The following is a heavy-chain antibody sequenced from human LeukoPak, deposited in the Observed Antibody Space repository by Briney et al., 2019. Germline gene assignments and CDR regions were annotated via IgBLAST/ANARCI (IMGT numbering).Heavy chain of an antibody. CDR3: TTVTSGSGTYHKYYFDY. CDR2: IKSKTDGGTT. CDR1: GFTFNNAW. D-gene: IGHD3-10*01. V-gene: IGHV3-15*01. J-gene: IGHJ4*02. Sequence: GGSLRLSCAASGFTFNNAWMSWVRQAPGKGVEWVGRIKSKTDGGTTDYAAPVKGRFTISRDDSKNTLNLQMNSLKTEDTAVYYCTTVTSGSGTYHKYYFDYWGQGTLVTVSS.